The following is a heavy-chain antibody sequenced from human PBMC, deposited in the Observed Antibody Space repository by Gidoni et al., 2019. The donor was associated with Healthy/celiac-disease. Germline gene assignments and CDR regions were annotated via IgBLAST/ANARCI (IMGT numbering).Heavy chain of an antibody. Sequence: EVQLLESGGGLVQPGGSLRLSCAASGFTFSSYAMSWVRQAPGKGLEWVSAISGSGGSTYYADSVKGRFTISRDNSKNTLYLQMNSLRAEDTAVYYCAKGRIQSEWLVSPGFDYWGQGTLVTVSS. CDR3: AKGRIQSEWLVSPGFDY. CDR1: GFTFSSYA. J-gene: IGHJ4*02. V-gene: IGHV3-23*01. D-gene: IGHD6-19*01. CDR2: ISGSGGST.